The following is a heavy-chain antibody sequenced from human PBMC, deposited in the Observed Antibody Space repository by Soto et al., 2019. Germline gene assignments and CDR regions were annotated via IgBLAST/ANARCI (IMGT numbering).Heavy chain of an antibody. CDR3: VKEGSDWYSRSSFDF. Sequence: EVQLLESGGGLVHPGGSLRLSCAASGFTFSNYVMNWVRQAPGKGLEWVSVISGSGGSAFYADSVQGRFTISRDNSKNTLYLQMNSLRAEDTAIYYCVKEGSDWYSRSSFDFWGRGTMVTVSS. CDR2: ISGSGGSA. V-gene: IGHV3-23*01. J-gene: IGHJ3*01. CDR1: GFTFSNYV. D-gene: IGHD2-21*02.